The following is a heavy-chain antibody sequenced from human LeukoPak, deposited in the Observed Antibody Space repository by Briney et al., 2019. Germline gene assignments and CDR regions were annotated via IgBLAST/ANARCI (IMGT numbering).Heavy chain of an antibody. V-gene: IGHV4-30-4*01. Sequence: SETLSLTWTGSGGSISSGDYYWSWIRHPPGKGLEWIGYIYYSGSTYYNPSLKSRVTISVDTSKNQFSLKLSSVTAADTAVYYCANGANCSGGSCYPAGAFDIWGQGTMVTVSS. J-gene: IGHJ3*02. CDR1: GGSISSGDYY. CDR2: IYYSGST. D-gene: IGHD2-15*01. CDR3: ANGANCSGGSCYPAGAFDI.